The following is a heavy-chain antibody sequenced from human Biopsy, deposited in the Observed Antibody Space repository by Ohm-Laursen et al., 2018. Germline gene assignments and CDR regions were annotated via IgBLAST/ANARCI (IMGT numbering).Heavy chain of an antibody. CDR2: GDWDDYK. Sequence: TQTLTLTCSFSGFSLSARGMCVSWIRQAPGKALEWLARGDWDDYKDYSASLQTKLSISKDTSNDQVVLTVNNVDPAGTATYYCARTPILIVSAGLVYRHRRHLQGMDVWGQGIAVTVS. CDR3: ARTPILIVSAGLVYRHRRHLQGMDV. CDR1: GFSLSARGMC. D-gene: IGHD6-13*01. V-gene: IGHV2-70*11. J-gene: IGHJ6*02.